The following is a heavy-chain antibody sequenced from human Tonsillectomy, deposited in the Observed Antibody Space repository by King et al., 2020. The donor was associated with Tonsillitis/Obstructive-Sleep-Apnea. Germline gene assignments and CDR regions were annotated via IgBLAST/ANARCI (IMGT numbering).Heavy chain of an antibody. CDR1: GLTFSHAW. CDR2: IKSKGSGGTT. D-gene: IGHD5/OR15-5a*01. Sequence: VQLVESGGGLVKPGESLRLSCTVSGLTFSHAWMSWVRQAPGKGLEWVGRIKSKGSGGTTDYGAPVKGRFIISRDDSNNKVYLQMNGLKTEDTAVYYCAHIVSTVGDYFGSWGQGTLVTVSS. V-gene: IGHV3-15*01. J-gene: IGHJ4*02. CDR3: AHIVSTVGDYFGS.